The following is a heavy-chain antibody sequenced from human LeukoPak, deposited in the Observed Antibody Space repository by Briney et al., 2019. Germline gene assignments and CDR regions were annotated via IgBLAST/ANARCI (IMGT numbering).Heavy chain of an antibody. CDR2: IYSDGRT. D-gene: IGHD1-26*01. J-gene: IGHJ4*02. V-gene: IGHV3-66*01. CDR3: ARRGTYYSD. CDR1: GFTFRDAW. Sequence: GGSLRLSCAASGFTFRDAWMSWVRQAPGKGLEWVSIIYSDGRTYYADSVKGRFTISRDNSKNTLSLDMNSLGVEDTAVYHCARRGTYYSDWGQGTLVTVSS.